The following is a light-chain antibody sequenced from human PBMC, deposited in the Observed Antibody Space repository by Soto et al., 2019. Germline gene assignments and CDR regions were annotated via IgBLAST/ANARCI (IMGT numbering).Light chain of an antibody. CDR3: CLSASRTTFM. Sequence: QSALTQPASVSGSPGQSITISCTGTSSDIGIYHLVSWYQQHPGKAPKLIIYEATTRPSGVSNRFSGSKAGNTVSLTVSVLQAEDEADYYCCLSASRTTFMFGGGTKLTVL. CDR2: EAT. V-gene: IGLV2-23*02. CDR1: SSDIGIYHL. J-gene: IGLJ3*02.